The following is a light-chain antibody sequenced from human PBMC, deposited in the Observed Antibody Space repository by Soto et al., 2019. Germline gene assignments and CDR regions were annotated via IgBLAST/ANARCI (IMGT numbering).Light chain of an antibody. V-gene: IGKV1-39*01. CDR2: AAS. J-gene: IGKJ3*01. CDR3: QQSYSTTIFT. Sequence: DILMTQSPSSLSASVGDRVTITCRASQSISSYLNWYQQKPGKAPKLLIYAASSLQSGVPSRFSGSGSGTDFTLTISSLQPEDFATYYCQQSYSTTIFTFGPGTKVDIK. CDR1: QSISSY.